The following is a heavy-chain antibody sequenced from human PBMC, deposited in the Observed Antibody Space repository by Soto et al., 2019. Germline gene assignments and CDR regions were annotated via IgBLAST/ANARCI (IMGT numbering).Heavy chain of an antibody. CDR1: GFTFSSYA. CDR2: ISSNGGST. V-gene: IGHV3-64D*06. J-gene: IGHJ4*02. Sequence: GSLRLSCSASGFTFSSYAMHWVSQAPGKGLEYVSAISSNGGSTYYADSVKGRFTISRDNSKNTLYLQMSSLRAEDTAVYYCMKDSRESIWFGESSFDYWGPGTLVTVSS. D-gene: IGHD3-10*01. CDR3: MKDSRESIWFGESSFDY.